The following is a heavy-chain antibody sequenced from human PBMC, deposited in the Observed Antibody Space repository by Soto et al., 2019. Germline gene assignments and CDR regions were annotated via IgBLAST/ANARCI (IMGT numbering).Heavy chain of an antibody. J-gene: IGHJ6*02. CDR1: GFSFSSYA. CDR3: AKVQGSGSGLYYFYYYGMDV. D-gene: IGHD3-10*01. Sequence: GGSLRLSCAASGFSFSSYAMCWVRQAPGKGLEWVSAISGSGGSTYYAYSVRGRFTISRDNSRNTLYLQMNSLRAEDTAVYYCAKVQGSGSGLYYFYYYGMDVWGQGTTVTVSS. CDR2: ISGSGGST. V-gene: IGHV3-23*01.